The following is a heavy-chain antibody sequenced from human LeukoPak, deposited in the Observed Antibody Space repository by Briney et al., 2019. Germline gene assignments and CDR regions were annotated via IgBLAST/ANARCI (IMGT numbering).Heavy chain of an antibody. CDR2: IWYDGSNK. V-gene: IGHV3-33*01. J-gene: IGHJ4*02. D-gene: IGHD3-22*01. CDR3: ARADHYDTSGLCYFDY. Sequence: PGGSLRLSCAASGFTFSSYGMHWVRQAPGKGLQWVAVIWYDGSNKYYADSVKGRFTISRDNSMNTVYLQMSSLRAEDTAVYYCARADHYDTSGLCYFDYWGQGTLVTVSS. CDR1: GFTFSSYG.